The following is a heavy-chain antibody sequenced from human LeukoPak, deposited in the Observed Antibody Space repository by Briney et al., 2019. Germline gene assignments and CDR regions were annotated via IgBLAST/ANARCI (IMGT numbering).Heavy chain of an antibody. CDR1: GGTFSSYA. Sequence: GASVKVSCKASGGTFSSYAISWVRQAPGQGLEWMGGIIPIFGTANHAQKFQGRVTITADESTSTAYMELSSLRSEDTAVYYCASDYDILTGPKPYYYYGMDVWGKGTTVTVSS. V-gene: IGHV1-69*13. CDR3: ASDYDILTGPKPYYYYGMDV. CDR2: IIPIFGTA. D-gene: IGHD3-9*01. J-gene: IGHJ6*04.